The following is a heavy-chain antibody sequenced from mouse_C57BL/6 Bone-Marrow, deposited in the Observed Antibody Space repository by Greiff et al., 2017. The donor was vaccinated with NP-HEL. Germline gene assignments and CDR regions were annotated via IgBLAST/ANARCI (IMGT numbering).Heavy chain of an antibody. CDR1: GYTFTSYW. CDR3: ALITTVVSTEYYFDY. V-gene: IGHV1-55*01. D-gene: IGHD1-1*01. J-gene: IGHJ2*01. CDR2: IYPGSGST. Sequence: QVQLQQPGAELVKPGASVKMSCKASGYTFTSYWITWVKQRPGQGLEWIGDIYPGSGSTNYNEKFKSKATLTVDTSSSTAYMQPSSLTSEDSAVYYCALITTVVSTEYYFDYGGQGTTLTVTA.